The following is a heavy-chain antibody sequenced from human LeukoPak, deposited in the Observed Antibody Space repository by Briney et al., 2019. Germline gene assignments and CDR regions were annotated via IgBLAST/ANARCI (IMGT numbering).Heavy chain of an antibody. CDR3: VKGLDVYGPYVLHV. CDR1: GFTFSRYA. D-gene: IGHD3-16*01. CDR2: IVGSGDRT. V-gene: IGHV3-23*01. Sequence: GGSLRLSCSASGFTFSRYAMTWVRQAPGKGLEWASAIVGSGDRTYYADSMKGRFTISRDNSMKVVYLQMNSLRVEDTAVYYCVKGLDVYGPYVLHVWGQGTTVIVSS. J-gene: IGHJ6*02.